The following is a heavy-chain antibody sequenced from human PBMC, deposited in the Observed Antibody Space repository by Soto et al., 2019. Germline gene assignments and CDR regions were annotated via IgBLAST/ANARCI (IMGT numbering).Heavy chain of an antibody. CDR1: GFIFTTYA. CDR2: ISSSGEST. Sequence: PGGSLRLSCATSGFIFTTYAMNWVRQTPGKGLEWVSAISSSGESTFYAESVRGRFTISRDNSLNTLYLHMRSPRPEDTAVYYCAHPRGYGVFDAVDIWGQGTMVTV. V-gene: IGHV3-23*01. J-gene: IGHJ3*02. D-gene: IGHD4-17*01. CDR3: AHPRGYGVFDAVDI.